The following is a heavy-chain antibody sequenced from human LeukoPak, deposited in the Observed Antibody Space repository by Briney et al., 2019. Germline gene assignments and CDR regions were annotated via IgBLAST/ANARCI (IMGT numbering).Heavy chain of an antibody. CDR1: GFTFSSYA. CDR3: GVYSSSWHDY. V-gene: IGHV3-23*01. J-gene: IGHJ4*02. D-gene: IGHD6-13*01. Sequence: GGSLRLSCAASGFTFSSYAMSWVRQAPGKGLAWVSVISGSGGSTNYADSVKGRFTISRDNSKNTLYLQMNILSAEDTAVYYCGVYSSSWHDYWGQGTLVTVSS. CDR2: ISGSGGST.